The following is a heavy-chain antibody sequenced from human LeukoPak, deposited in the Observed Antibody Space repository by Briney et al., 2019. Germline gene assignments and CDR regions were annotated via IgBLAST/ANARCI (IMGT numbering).Heavy chain of an antibody. Sequence: PGRSLRLSCVASGFTFHDSAMHWVRQTPGKGLEWVSGISWNSGSIGYVDSVKGRFTISRDNAKNSLYLQMNSLRGEDTALYYCAKGGRDGSGRYKGFYYYSGMDVWGQGTTVTVSS. CDR2: ISWNSGSI. CDR3: AKGGRDGSGRYKGFYYYSGMDV. J-gene: IGHJ6*02. V-gene: IGHV3-9*01. D-gene: IGHD6-19*01. CDR1: GFTFHDSA.